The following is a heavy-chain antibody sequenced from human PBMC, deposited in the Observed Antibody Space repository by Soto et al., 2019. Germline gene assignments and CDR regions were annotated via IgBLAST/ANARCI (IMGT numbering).Heavy chain of an antibody. D-gene: IGHD3-22*01. J-gene: IGHJ3*01. CDR2: IYYSGST. Sequence: SETLSLTCTVSDGSISSYFWNWIRQPPGKGLEWIGYIYYSGSTNYNPSLKSRVTISVDTSKNQFSLKLSSVTAADTAVYYCSRDRYYYDSTRYHHDASDVWGQGTMVTVSS. CDR3: SRDRYYYDSTRYHHDASDV. CDR1: DGSISSYF. V-gene: IGHV4-59*01.